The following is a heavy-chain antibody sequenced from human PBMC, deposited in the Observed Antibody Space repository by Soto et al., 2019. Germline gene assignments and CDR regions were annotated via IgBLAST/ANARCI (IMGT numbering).Heavy chain of an antibody. V-gene: IGHV3-30-3*01. CDR2: ISYDGSNK. J-gene: IGHJ3*02. D-gene: IGHD3-9*01. CDR1: GFTFSSYA. CDR3: ARDVLRYFDWLLYGAFDI. Sequence: PGGSLRLSCAASGFTFSSYAMHWVRQAPGKGLEWVAVISYDGSNKYYADSVKGRFTISRDNSKNTLYLQMNSLRAEDTAVYYCARDVLRYFDWLLYGAFDIWGQGTMVTVSS.